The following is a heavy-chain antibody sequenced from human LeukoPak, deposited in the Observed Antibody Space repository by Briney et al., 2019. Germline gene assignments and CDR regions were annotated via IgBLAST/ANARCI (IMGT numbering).Heavy chain of an antibody. CDR2: LNSDGSST. J-gene: IGHJ4*02. Sequence: GGSLRLSCAASGFTFSSYWMHWVRQAPGKGLVWVSRLNSDGSSTSYADSVKGRFTISRDNAETTLHLQMNNLSAEDAAVYYCARASNRNSINFDYWGQGALVTVSS. D-gene: IGHD1-1*01. CDR1: GFTFSSYW. V-gene: IGHV3-74*01. CDR3: ARASNRNSINFDY.